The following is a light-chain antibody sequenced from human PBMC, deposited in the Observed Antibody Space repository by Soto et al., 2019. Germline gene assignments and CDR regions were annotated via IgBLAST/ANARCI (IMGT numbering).Light chain of an antibody. Sequence: EIVLTQSPGTLSLSPGERATLSCRASQSVSSSYLSWYQQKAGQAPRLLIYGASSRATGIADRFSGSGSGTYFTLTISRLEPEDVAVYYCQHYGSSKTFGQGTKVDIK. CDR3: QHYGSSKT. J-gene: IGKJ1*01. CDR2: GAS. CDR1: QSVSSSY. V-gene: IGKV3-20*01.